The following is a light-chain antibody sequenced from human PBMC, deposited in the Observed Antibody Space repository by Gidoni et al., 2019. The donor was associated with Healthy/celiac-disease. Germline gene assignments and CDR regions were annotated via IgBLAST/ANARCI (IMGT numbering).Light chain of an antibody. CDR1: QSISSY. CDR3: QQSYSTPPSYT. J-gene: IGKJ2*01. Sequence: DIQITQSPSSLSASVGDRVTITCRASQSISSYLNWYQQKPGKAPKLLIYAASSLQSGVPSRFSGSGSGTDFTLTISSLQPEDFATYYCQQSYSTPPSYTCGQXTKLEIK. CDR2: AAS. V-gene: IGKV1-39*01.